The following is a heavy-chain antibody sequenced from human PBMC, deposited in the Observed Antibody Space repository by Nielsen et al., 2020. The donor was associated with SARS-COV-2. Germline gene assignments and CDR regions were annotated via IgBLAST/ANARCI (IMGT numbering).Heavy chain of an antibody. Sequence: SETLSLTCAVYGGSFSGYYWSWIRQPPGKGLEWIGEINHSGSTNYNPSLKSRVTISVDTSKNQFSLKLSSVTAADTAVYYCARDSCSGGSCFYYYNGMDVWGQGTTVTVSS. D-gene: IGHD2-15*01. CDR3: ARDSCSGGSCFYYYNGMDV. CDR2: INHSGST. J-gene: IGHJ6*02. V-gene: IGHV4-34*01. CDR1: GGSFSGYY.